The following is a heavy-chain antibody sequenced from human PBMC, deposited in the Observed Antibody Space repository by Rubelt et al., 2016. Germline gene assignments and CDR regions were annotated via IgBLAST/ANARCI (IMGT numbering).Heavy chain of an antibody. CDR2: GNSDGSST. CDR3: AKDYHMDV. J-gene: IGHJ6*02. D-gene: IGHD3-16*02. V-gene: IGHV3-74*01. Sequence: RGNSDGSSTSYADSVKGRFTISRDNAKNTLYLQMNSLRAEDTAVYYCAKDYHMDVWGQGTTVTVSS.